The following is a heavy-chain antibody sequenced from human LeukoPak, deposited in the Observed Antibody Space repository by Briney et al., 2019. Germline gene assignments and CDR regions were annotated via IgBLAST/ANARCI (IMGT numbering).Heavy chain of an antibody. Sequence: GASVKVSCKASGYMFTGYYMHWVRQAPGQGLEWMGWINPNSGGTNYAQKFQGRVTMTRDTSISTAYMDLNRLRSDDTAVYYCARVVAVTGTPVYYMDVWGTGTTVTVSS. J-gene: IGHJ6*03. V-gene: IGHV1-2*02. CDR1: GYMFTGYY. D-gene: IGHD6-19*01. CDR2: INPNSGGT. CDR3: ARVVAVTGTPVYYMDV.